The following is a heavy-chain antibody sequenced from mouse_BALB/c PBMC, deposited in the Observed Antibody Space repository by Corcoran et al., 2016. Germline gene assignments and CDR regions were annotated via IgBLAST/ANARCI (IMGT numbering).Heavy chain of an antibody. Sequence: DVQLQESGPGLVKPSQSLSLTCSVTGYSITSGYYWNWIRQFPGNKLEWMGYISYDGSNNYNPSLKNRISITRDTSKNQFFLKLNSVTTEDTATYYCARNPHYYGSSPYYCDYWGQGTTLTVSS. CDR2: ISYDGSN. CDR3: ARNPHYYGSSPYYCDY. V-gene: IGHV3-6*02. J-gene: IGHJ2*01. CDR1: GYSITSGYY. D-gene: IGHD1-1*01.